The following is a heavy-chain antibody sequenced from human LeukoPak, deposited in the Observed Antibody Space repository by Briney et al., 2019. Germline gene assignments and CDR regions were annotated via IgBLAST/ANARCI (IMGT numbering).Heavy chain of an antibody. CDR3: ARGAWGYFDY. V-gene: IGHV4-59*01. CDR1: GGSISSYY. Sequence: KSSETLSLTCTVSGGSISSYYWSWIRQPPGKGLEWIGYIYYSGSTNYNPSLKSRVTISVDTSKNQFSLKLSSVTAADTAVYYCARGAWGYFDYWGQGTLVTVSS. CDR2: IYYSGST. D-gene: IGHD3-16*01. J-gene: IGHJ4*02.